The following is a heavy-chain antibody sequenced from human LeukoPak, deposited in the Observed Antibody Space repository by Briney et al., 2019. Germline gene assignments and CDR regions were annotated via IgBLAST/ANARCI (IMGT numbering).Heavy chain of an antibody. Sequence: ASVKVSCKASGYTFTSYGISWVRQAPGQGLEWMGWISAYNGNTNYAQKLQGGVTMTTDTSTSTAYMELRSLRSDDTAVYYCARDAIAAAGPGLYYYYYMDVWGKGTTVTVSS. V-gene: IGHV1-18*01. J-gene: IGHJ6*03. CDR2: ISAYNGNT. CDR3: ARDAIAAAGPGLYYYYYMDV. CDR1: GYTFTSYG. D-gene: IGHD6-13*01.